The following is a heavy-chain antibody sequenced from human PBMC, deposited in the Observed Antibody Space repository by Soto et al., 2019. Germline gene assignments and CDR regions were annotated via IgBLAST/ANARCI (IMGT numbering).Heavy chain of an antibody. CDR1: GYRFTDSW. Sequence: PGEAPKISCKGSGYRFTDSWIGWVRHMPGKGLEWMGIINPGDSDTRYNPSFQGQVIISADKSISTAYLQWSSLRASDTAVYFCARPYTSLQHSEWYFDYWGQGTLVTISS. J-gene: IGHJ4*02. V-gene: IGHV5-51*01. CDR3: ARPYTSLQHSEWYFDY. CDR2: INPGDSDT. D-gene: IGHD3-3*01.